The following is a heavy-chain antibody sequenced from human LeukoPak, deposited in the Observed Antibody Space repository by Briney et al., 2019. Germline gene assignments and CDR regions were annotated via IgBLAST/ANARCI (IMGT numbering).Heavy chain of an antibody. CDR2: ISSSGSTI. Sequence: GGSLRLSCAASGFTFSDYYMSWIRQAPGKGLEWVSYISSSGSTIYYADSVKGRFTISRDNSKNTLYLQMNSLRAEDTAVYYCAGTYSSGWYMDYWGQGTLVTVSS. V-gene: IGHV3-11*01. D-gene: IGHD6-19*01. CDR3: AGTYSSGWYMDY. J-gene: IGHJ4*02. CDR1: GFTFSDYY.